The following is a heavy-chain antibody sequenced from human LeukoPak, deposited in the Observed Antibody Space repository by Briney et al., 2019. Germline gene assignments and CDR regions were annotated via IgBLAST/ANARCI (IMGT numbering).Heavy chain of an antibody. J-gene: IGHJ4*02. V-gene: IGHV5-51*01. CDR2: IYPGDSDT. CDR3: ARQGSGYSYGYVYFDY. Sequence: GESLKISCKGSGYTFTSYWIGWVRQMPGKGLEWMGIIYPGDSDTRYSPSFQGQVTISADKSISTAYLQWSSLKASDTAMYYCARQGSGYSYGYVYFDYWGQGTLVTVSS. CDR1: GYTFTSYW. D-gene: IGHD5-18*01.